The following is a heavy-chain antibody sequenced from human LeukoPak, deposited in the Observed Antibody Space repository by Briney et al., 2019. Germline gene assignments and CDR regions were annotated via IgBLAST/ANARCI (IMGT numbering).Heavy chain of an antibody. Sequence: ASVKVSCKASGGTFSSYAISWVRQAPGQGLEWMGGIIPIFGTANYAQKFQGRVTITADESTSTAYMELSSLRSEDTAVYYCARENYYDSSGYGGDHEFDYWGQGTLVTVSS. CDR2: IIPIFGTA. CDR3: ARENYYDSSGYGGDHEFDY. V-gene: IGHV1-69*13. CDR1: GGTFSSYA. J-gene: IGHJ4*02. D-gene: IGHD3-22*01.